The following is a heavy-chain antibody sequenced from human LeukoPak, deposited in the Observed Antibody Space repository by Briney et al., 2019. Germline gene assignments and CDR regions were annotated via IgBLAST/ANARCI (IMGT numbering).Heavy chain of an antibody. D-gene: IGHD5-24*01. CDR3: ARRSWVQSFDI. CDR2: INHSGST. Sequence: SETLSLTCAVYGGSFNGYYWSWIRQPPGKGLEWIGEINHSGSTNYNPSLKSRVTISVDTSKNQFSLKLSSVTAADTAVYYCARRSWVQSFDIWGQGTMVTVSS. CDR1: GGSFNGYY. V-gene: IGHV4-34*01. J-gene: IGHJ3*02.